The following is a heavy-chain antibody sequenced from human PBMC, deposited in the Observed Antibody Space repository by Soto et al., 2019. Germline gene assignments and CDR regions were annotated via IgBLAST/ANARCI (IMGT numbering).Heavy chain of an antibody. J-gene: IGHJ4*02. CDR3: ARDGSRSGYYGGNDY. D-gene: IGHD5-12*01. Sequence: QVQLVESGGGVVQPGRSPRLSCAASGFTFRSYAMHWVRQAPGKGLEWVAVISYDGSNKYYADSVKGRFTISRDNSKNTLYLQMNSLRAEDTAVYYCARDGSRSGYYGGNDYWGQGTLVTVSS. CDR1: GFTFRSYA. CDR2: ISYDGSNK. V-gene: IGHV3-30-3*01.